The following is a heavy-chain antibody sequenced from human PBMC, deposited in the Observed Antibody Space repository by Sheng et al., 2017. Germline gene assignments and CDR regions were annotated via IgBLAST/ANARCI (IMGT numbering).Heavy chain of an antibody. J-gene: IGHJ6*02. CDR3: ARPSSGSYGMDV. D-gene: IGHD3-10*01. V-gene: IGHV3-48*03. Sequence: EVQLVESGGGLVQPGGSLRLSCAASGFTFSSYEMNWVRQAPGKGLEWVSYISSSGSTIYYADSVKGRFTISRDNAKNSLYLQMNSLRAEDTAVYYCARPSSGSYGMDVWGQGTTVTVSS. CDR2: ISSSGSTI. CDR1: GFTFSSYE.